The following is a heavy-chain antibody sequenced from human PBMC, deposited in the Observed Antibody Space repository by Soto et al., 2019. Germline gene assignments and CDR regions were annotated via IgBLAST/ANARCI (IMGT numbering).Heavy chain of an antibody. Sequence: ASVKVSCKASGYTFTSYYMHWVRQAPGQGLEWMGIINPSGGSTSYAQKFQGRVTMTRATSTSTVYMELCSLRSGVRAVDYCARDTAPLDVWGQGTTV. J-gene: IGHJ6*02. CDR2: INPSGGST. CDR3: ARDTAPLDV. V-gene: IGHV1-46*01. CDR1: GYTFTSYY. D-gene: IGHD4-17*01.